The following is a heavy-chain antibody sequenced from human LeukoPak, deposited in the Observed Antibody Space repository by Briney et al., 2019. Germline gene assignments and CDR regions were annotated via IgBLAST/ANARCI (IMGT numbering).Heavy chain of an antibody. CDR2: MSRSGST. Sequence: PSETLSLARAVSGSSITSINSDFYWGWIRQPPGKGLEWIGSMSRSGSTYYNPSLEGRVTISVDTSKNGFSLRLKSVTAADTAMYYCARVNTVVSRPEGFFDIWGRGTQVTVSS. V-gene: IGHV4-38-2*01. J-gene: IGHJ2*01. CDR1: GSSITSINSDFY. D-gene: IGHD4-17*01. CDR3: ARVNTVVSRPEGFFDI.